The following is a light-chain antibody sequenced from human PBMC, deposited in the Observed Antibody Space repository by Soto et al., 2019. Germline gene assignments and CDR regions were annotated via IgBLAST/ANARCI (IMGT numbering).Light chain of an antibody. Sequence: QSVLTQPPSVSGAPGQRVTISCTGSSSNIGAGYDVHWYQQLPGTAPKLLIYTNSNRPSGVPDRFSGFKSGTSASLAITGLQAEDEADYYCQSYDSSLSGSAVFGTGTKLTVL. CDR1: SSNIGAGYD. CDR2: TNS. V-gene: IGLV1-40*01. J-gene: IGLJ1*01. CDR3: QSYDSSLSGSAV.